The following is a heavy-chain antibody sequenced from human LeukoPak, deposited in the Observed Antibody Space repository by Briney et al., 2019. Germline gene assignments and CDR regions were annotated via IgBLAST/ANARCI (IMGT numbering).Heavy chain of an antibody. CDR2: IKQDGSEK. D-gene: IGHD6-13*01. V-gene: IGHV3-7*01. CDR3: ARESAAGHPYAFDI. CDR1: GFTFSSYW. J-gene: IGHJ3*02. Sequence: GGSLRLSCAASGFTFSSYWMSWVRQAPGKGLEWVANIKQDGSEKYYVDSVKGRFTISRDNAKNSLYLQMNSLRAEDTAVYYCARESAAGHPYAFDIWGQGTMVTVSS.